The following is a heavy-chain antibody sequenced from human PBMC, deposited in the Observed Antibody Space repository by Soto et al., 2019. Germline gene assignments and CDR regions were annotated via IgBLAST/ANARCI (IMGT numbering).Heavy chain of an antibody. J-gene: IGHJ6*02. CDR1: GGTFSSYA. D-gene: IGHD6-19*01. CDR3: ARGPPEQWLVLWEQYYYYGMDV. V-gene: IGHV1-69*13. Sequence: ASVKVSCKASGGTFSSYAISWVRQAPGQGLEWMGGIIPIFGTANYAQKFQGRVTITADESTSTAYMELSSLRSEDTAVYYCARGPPEQWLVLWEQYYYYGMDVWGQGTTVTVSS. CDR2: IIPIFGTA.